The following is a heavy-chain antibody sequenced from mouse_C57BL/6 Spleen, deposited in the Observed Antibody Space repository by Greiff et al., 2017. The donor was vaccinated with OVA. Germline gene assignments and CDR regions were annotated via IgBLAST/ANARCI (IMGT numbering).Heavy chain of an antibody. D-gene: IGHD3-2*02. V-gene: IGHV1-59*01. Sequence: VQLQQPGAELVRPGTSVKLSCKASGYTFTSYWMHWVKQRPGQGLEWIGVIDPSDSYTNYNQKFKGKATLTVDTSSSTAYMQLSSLTSEDSAVYYCADSSGYYFDYWGQGTTLTVSS. CDR1: GYTFTSYW. CDR2: IDPSDSYT. CDR3: ADSSGYYFDY. J-gene: IGHJ2*01.